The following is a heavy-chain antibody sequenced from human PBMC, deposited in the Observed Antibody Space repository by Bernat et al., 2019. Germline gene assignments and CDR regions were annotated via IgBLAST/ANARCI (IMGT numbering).Heavy chain of an antibody. V-gene: IGHV3-49*05. CDR2: IRSKAYGGTK. CDR3: TRGRITIFGVVKGNDY. Sequence: EVQLVESGGGLVKPGRSLRLSCTASGFTFGDYAMSWFRQAPGKGLEWGGFIRSKAYGGTKEYAASVKGRFTISRDDSKSIAYLQMNSLKTEDTAVYYCTRGRITIFGVVKGNDYWGQGTLVTVSS. J-gene: IGHJ4*02. D-gene: IGHD3-3*01. CDR1: GFTFGDYA.